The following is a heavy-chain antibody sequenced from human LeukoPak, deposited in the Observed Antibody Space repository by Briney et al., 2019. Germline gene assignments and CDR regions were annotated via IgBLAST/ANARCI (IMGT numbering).Heavy chain of an antibody. CDR2: IYYSGST. J-gene: IGHJ5*02. D-gene: IGHD2-21*02. CDR3: ARRVVTTFNWFDP. CDR1: HDSISNYY. Sequence: SETLSLTCTVSHDSISNYYWSWIRQPPGKGLEWIGYIYYSGSTNYNPSLKSRVTISVDTSKNQFSLKLSSVTAADTAVYYCARRVVTTFNWFDPWGQGTLVTVSS. V-gene: IGHV4-59*08.